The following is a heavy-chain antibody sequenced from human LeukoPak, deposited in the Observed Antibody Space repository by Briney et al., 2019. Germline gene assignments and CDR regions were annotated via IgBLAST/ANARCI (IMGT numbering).Heavy chain of an antibody. CDR3: ARLAAGKVIHY. Sequence: PGGSLRLSCEASGFTVGTNYMSWVRQAPGKGLEWVSVIYSGNSTYYTDSVRGRFTISRDNSKNTLYLHMISLRADDTAVYYCARLAAGKVIHYWGQGTLVTVSS. CDR2: IYSGNST. CDR1: GFTVGTNY. D-gene: IGHD6-13*01. V-gene: IGHV3-53*01. J-gene: IGHJ4*02.